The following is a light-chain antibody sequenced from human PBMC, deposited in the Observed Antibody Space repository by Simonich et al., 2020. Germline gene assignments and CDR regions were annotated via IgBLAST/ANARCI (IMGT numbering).Light chain of an antibody. CDR3: SSYTSSSTLV. V-gene: IGLV2-14*01. CDR2: DVS. J-gene: IGLJ2*01. Sequence: QSALTQPASVSGSPGQSITISCTGTTSDVGGYNYVSWYQQHPGKAPKLLNYDVSKRPSGVSNRFSGSKSGNTASLTSSGLQAEDEADYYCSSYTSSSTLVFGGGTKLTVL. CDR1: TSDVGGYNY.